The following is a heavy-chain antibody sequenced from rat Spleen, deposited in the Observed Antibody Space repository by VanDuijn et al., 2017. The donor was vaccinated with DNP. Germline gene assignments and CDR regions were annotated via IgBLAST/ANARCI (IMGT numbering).Heavy chain of an antibody. CDR1: GFTFSDHY. CDR2: ISFNGGRT. D-gene: IGHD1-9*01. V-gene: IGHV5-7*01. CDR3: ARHTYYGYDYFVY. Sequence: EVQLVESGGGLVQPGRSLQLSCAVSGFTFSDHYMAWVRQAPKKGLEWVATISFNGGRTYYPDSVKGRFTISRDDAKSSLYLQMNTLKSEDTATYYCARHTYYGYDYFVYWGQGVMVTVSS. J-gene: IGHJ2*01.